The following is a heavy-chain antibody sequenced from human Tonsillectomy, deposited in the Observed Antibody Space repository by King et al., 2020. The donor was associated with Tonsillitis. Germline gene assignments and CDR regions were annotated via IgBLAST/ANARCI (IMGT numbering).Heavy chain of an antibody. V-gene: IGHV3-33*01. Sequence: QLVQSGGGVVQPGRSLRLSCAASGFTFSSYGMHWVRQAPGKGLEWVAVIWYDGSNQYYTDSVKGRFTLSRDNSKNTLYLQMNSLRAEDTAVYYCARTSDTAAPAAYWGQGTLVTVSS. J-gene: IGHJ4*02. D-gene: IGHD5-18*01. CDR2: IWYDGSNQ. CDR1: GFTFSSYG. CDR3: ARTSDTAAPAAY.